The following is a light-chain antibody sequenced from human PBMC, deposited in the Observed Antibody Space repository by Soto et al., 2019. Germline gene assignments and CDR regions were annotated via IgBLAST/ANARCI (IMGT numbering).Light chain of an antibody. CDR3: QSYDSSLSDWV. Sequence: QSVLTQPPSVSGAPGQRVTNYCTGSSSNIGSGYDVHWYQQLPGTAPKLLIYGNTNRPSGVPDRFSGSKSGTSASLAITGLQAEDEADYYCQSYDSSLSDWVFGGGTKLTVL. V-gene: IGLV1-40*01. CDR1: SSNIGSGYD. J-gene: IGLJ3*02. CDR2: GNT.